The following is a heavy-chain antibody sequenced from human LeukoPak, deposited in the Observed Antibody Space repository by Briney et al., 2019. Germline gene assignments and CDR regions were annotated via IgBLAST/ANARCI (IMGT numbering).Heavy chain of an antibody. CDR1: GYTLTELS. CDR2: FDPEDGET. Sequence: ASVKVSCKVSGYTLTELSMHWVRQAPGKGLEWLGGFDPEDGETIYAERFQGRVTMTEDTSTDTAYMELSSLRSEDTAVYYCATDYGARAFDIWGQGTMVTVSS. J-gene: IGHJ3*02. D-gene: IGHD4-17*01. V-gene: IGHV1-24*01. CDR3: ATDYGARAFDI.